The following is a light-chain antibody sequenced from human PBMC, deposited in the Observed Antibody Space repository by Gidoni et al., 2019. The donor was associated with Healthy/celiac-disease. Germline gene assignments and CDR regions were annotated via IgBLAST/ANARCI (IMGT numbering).Light chain of an antibody. CDR2: QDS. J-gene: IGLJ2*01. CDR3: QAWDSSTGVV. Sequence: SYELTQPPSVSVSPGQTASITCSGVKLGDKYACWYQQKPGQSPVLVIYQDSKRPSGIPARFSGSNSGNTATLTISGTQAMDEADYYCQAWDSSTGVVFGGGTKLTVL. V-gene: IGLV3-1*01. CDR1: KLGDKY.